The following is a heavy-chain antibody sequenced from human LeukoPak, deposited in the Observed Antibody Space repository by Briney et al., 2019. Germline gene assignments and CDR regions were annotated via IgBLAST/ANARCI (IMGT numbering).Heavy chain of an antibody. Sequence: GGSLRLSCAASGFTFSDYWMHWVRQAPGKGLVWVLGMNTDGSEIRYADSVKGRFTISGDTAMNTVYLQMNSLRVEDTAMFYCARGSGYYYLDYWGQGALVTVSS. CDR3: ARGSGYYYLDY. V-gene: IGHV3-74*01. CDR2: MNTDGSEI. CDR1: GFTFSDYW. D-gene: IGHD5-18*01. J-gene: IGHJ4*02.